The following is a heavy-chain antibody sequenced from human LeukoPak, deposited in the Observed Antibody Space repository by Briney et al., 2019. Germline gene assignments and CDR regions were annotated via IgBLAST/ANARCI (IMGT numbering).Heavy chain of an antibody. CDR3: ATSHDSAGND. CDR2: IRHDGNAK. D-gene: IGHD2-15*01. Sequence: GGSLRLSCAASGFTFTNHWMSWVRQAPGKGLEWVANIRHDGNAKNYVPSVRGRFTISRDNAKNSLYLQMNSLTVEDTAVYYCATSHDSAGNDWGQGTLVTVSS. J-gene: IGHJ4*02. V-gene: IGHV3-7*01. CDR1: GFTFTNHW.